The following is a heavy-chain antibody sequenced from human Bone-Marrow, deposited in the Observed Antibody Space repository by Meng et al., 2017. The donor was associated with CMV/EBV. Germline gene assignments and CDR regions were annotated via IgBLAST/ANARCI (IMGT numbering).Heavy chain of an antibody. CDR3: ARAPRLAYCGGDCYGNWFDP. D-gene: IGHD2-21*01. Sequence: AASGCGFIDYNRKSVSQATGKGLGGVSSIADPTSLKGRFTTPRDNAKNSLHLQMNSLRAEDTAVYYCARAPRLAYCGGDCYGNWFDPWGQGTLVTVSS. CDR2: IA. V-gene: IGHV3-69-1*01. CDR1: GCGFIDYN. J-gene: IGHJ5*02.